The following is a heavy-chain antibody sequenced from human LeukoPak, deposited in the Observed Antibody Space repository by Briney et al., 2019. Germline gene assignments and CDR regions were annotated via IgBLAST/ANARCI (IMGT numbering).Heavy chain of an antibody. J-gene: IGHJ5*02. CDR2: ISSSSSYI. CDR1: GFTFSSYS. CDR3: ARAQSRGYYPEDWFDP. Sequence: GGSLRLSCAASGFTFSSYSMNWVRQAPGKGLEWVSSISSSSSYIYYADSVKGRFTISRDNAKNSLYLQMNSLRAEDTAVYYRARAQSRGYYPEDWFDPWGQGTLVTVSS. D-gene: IGHD3-3*01. V-gene: IGHV3-21*01.